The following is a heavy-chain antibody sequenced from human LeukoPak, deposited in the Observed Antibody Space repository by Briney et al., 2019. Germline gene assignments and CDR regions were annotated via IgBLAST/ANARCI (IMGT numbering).Heavy chain of an antibody. Sequence: PGGSLRLSCDASGFTFNYYNMNWVRQAPGRGLEWVSYISSSSSTIYYADSVKGRFTISRDNAKNSLYLQMNSLRDEDTAVYYCARDTVTGTTKYYYYGMDVWGQGTTVTVSS. CDR2: ISSSSSTI. V-gene: IGHV3-48*02. D-gene: IGHD1-7*01. CDR1: GFTFNYYN. CDR3: ARDTVTGTTKYYYYGMDV. J-gene: IGHJ6*02.